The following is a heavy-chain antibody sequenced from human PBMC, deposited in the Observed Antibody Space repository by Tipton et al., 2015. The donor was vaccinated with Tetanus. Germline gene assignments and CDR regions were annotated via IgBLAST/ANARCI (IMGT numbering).Heavy chain of an antibody. CDR3: AREDGGPTLDYFDS. CDR2: ITYDGKTK. Sequence: SLRLSCAASGFTFSRYAMHWVRQATGKGLEWVAVITYDGKTKYYADSVKGRFTLSRDNSENTLYLQMSSLKVEDTAVYYCAREDGGPTLDYFDSWGQGTLVTVSS. D-gene: IGHD3-16*01. CDR1: GFTFSRYA. J-gene: IGHJ4*02. V-gene: IGHV3-30*04.